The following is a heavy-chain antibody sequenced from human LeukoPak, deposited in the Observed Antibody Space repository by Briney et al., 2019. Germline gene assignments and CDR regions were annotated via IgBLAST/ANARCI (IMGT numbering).Heavy chain of an antibody. V-gene: IGHV1-69*06. CDR1: GGTFSSYA. J-gene: IGHJ6*03. CDR3: AGIPVFGVVLHQEPV. Sequence: ASVKVSCKASGGTFSSYAISWVRQAPGQGLEWMGGIIPIFGTANYAQKFQGRLTITADKSTNTVYMELSSLRFDDTAVYFCAGIPVFGVVLHQEPVWGKGTTVTVSS. D-gene: IGHD3-3*01. CDR2: IIPIFGTA.